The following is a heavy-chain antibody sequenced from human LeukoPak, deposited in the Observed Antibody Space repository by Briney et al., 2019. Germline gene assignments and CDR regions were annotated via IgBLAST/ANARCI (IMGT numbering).Heavy chain of an antibody. D-gene: IGHD3-16*02. J-gene: IGHJ4*02. CDR1: GGSISSSSYY. CDR2: INYSGST. Sequence: PSETLSLTCTVSGGSISSSSYYWGWIRQPPGKGLEWIGTINYSGSTYYNPSLKSRVTISVDTSKNQISLKLNSVTAADTAVYYCARLGGYHDPPDYWGQGTLVTVSS. CDR3: ARLGGYHDPPDY. V-gene: IGHV4-39*01.